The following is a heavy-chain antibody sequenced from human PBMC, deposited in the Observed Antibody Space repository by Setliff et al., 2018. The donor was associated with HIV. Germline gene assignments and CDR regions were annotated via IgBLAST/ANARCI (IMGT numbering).Heavy chain of an antibody. CDR2: IYPGDYDA. CDR1: GYSFTNYW. Sequence: GESLKISCKGSGYSFTNYWIAWVRQMPGKGLEWMGIIYPGDYDARYSPSFQGQVTISAAKSISTAFLQWSSLKASDTAIYYCARHRHSGYYDVLTGVNWFDPWGQGTLVTVSS. CDR3: ARHRHSGYYDVLTGVNWFDP. J-gene: IGHJ5*02. D-gene: IGHD3-9*01. V-gene: IGHV5-51*01.